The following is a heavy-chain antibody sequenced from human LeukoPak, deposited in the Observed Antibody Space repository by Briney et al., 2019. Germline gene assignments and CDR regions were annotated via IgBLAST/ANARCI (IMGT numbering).Heavy chain of an antibody. V-gene: IGHV1-2*02. J-gene: IGHJ6*03. CDR2: INPNSGGT. CDR1: GYTFTGYY. CDR3: ARDRWPGGFYYYMDV. D-gene: IGHD3-16*01. Sequence: ASVKVSCKASGYTFTGYYMHWVRQAPGQGLEWMGWINPNSGGTNYAQKFQGRVTMTRDTSINTAYMDLSRLRSDDTAVYYCARDRWPGGFYYYMDVWGKGTTVIISS.